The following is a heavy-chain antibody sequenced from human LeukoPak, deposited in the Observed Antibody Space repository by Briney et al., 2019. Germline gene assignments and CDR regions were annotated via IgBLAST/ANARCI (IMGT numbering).Heavy chain of an antibody. CDR1: GGTFSSYG. D-gene: IGHD2-15*01. CDR3: ARSPEGWWKLPFDY. J-gene: IGHJ4*02. Sequence: ASVKVSCKASGGTFSSYGISWVRQAPGQGLEWMGWISAYNGNTNYAQKLQGRVTMTTDTSTSTAYMELRSLRSDDTAVYYCARSPEGWWKLPFDYWGQGTLVTVSS. V-gene: IGHV1-18*01. CDR2: ISAYNGNT.